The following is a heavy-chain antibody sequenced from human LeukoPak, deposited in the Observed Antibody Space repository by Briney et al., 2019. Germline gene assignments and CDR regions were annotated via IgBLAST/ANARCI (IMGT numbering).Heavy chain of an antibody. V-gene: IGHV1-69*05. Sequence: GASVKVSCEASGGTFSSYAISWVRQAPGQGLEWMGGIIPIFGTANYAQKFQGRVTITTDKSTSTAYMELSSLRSEDTAVYYCAREYFGYFDYWGQGTLVTVSS. D-gene: IGHD3-9*01. CDR2: IIPIFGTA. CDR1: GGTFSSYA. CDR3: AREYFGYFDY. J-gene: IGHJ4*02.